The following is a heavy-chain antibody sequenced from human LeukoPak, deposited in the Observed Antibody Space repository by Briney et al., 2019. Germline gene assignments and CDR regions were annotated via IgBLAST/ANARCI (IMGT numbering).Heavy chain of an antibody. Sequence: ASETLSLTCTVSGGSISGYYWSWIRQPPGKGLEWIGYIYYSGSTNYNPSLKSRVTISVDTSKNQFSLKLSSVTAADTAVYYCARGTDTAMMSRGNWFDPWGQGTLVTVSS. D-gene: IGHD5-18*01. V-gene: IGHV4-59*01. CDR2: IYYSGST. CDR3: ARGTDTAMMSRGNWFDP. J-gene: IGHJ5*02. CDR1: GGSISGYY.